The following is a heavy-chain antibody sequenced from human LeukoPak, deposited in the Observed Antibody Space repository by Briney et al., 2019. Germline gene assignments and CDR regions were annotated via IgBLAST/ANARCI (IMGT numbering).Heavy chain of an antibody. CDR2: INPNSGGT. Sequence: ASVKVSCKASGYTFTSYYMHWVRQAPGQGLEWMGWINPNSGGTNYAQKFQGRVTMTRDTSISTAYMELSRLRSDDTAVYYCAREYCSSTSCYPDWFDPWGQGTLVTVSS. CDR1: GYTFTSYY. V-gene: IGHV1-2*02. D-gene: IGHD2-2*01. J-gene: IGHJ5*02. CDR3: AREYCSSTSCYPDWFDP.